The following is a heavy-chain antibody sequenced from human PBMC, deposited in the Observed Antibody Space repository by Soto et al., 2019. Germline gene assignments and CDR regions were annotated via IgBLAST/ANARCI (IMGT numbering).Heavy chain of an antibody. CDR3: ARLEGLATSAYFFDF. V-gene: IGHV4-39*01. D-gene: IGHD3-9*01. Sequence: QLQLQESGPGLVKPSETLSLTCSVSGDSINSDKYYWGWIRQPPGKGLEWIGSIYYRGNTYYNPSLQTPVTIAIDKSKSQFSLKLNSVTAADSAVYFCARLEGLATSAYFFDFCGQGALVTVSS. J-gene: IGHJ4*02. CDR2: IYYRGNT. CDR1: GDSINSDKYY.